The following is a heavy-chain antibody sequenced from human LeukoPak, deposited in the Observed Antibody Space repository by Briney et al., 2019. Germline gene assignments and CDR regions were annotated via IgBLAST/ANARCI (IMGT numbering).Heavy chain of an antibody. CDR3: ARGMTTVTH. V-gene: IGHV4-59*08. CDR2: IYYSGIT. Sequence: SETLSLTCTVSGAXINSYYCSWIRQPPGKGLEWLGYIYYSGITNYNPSLKSRVTISVYTSRNQFSLKLSSVTAADTAVYYCARGMTTVTHWGQGTLVTVSS. D-gene: IGHD4-11*01. CDR1: GAXINSYY. J-gene: IGHJ4*02.